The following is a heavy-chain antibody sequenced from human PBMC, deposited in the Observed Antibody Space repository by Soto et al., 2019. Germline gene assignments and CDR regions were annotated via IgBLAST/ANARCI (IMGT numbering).Heavy chain of an antibody. V-gene: IGHV3-30-3*01. CDR1: GFTFSSYA. CDR2: ISYDGSNN. J-gene: IGHJ6*02. D-gene: IGHD2-15*01. CDR3: ARMASFYCSGGSCYPTYGMDV. Sequence: QVQLVESGGGVVQPGRSLRLSCAASGFTFSSYAMHWVRQAPGKGLEWVAVISYDGSNNYYADSVKGRFTISRDNSKNTLHLQMSSLRAEDTAMYYCARMASFYCSGGSCYPTYGMDVWGQGTTVTVSS.